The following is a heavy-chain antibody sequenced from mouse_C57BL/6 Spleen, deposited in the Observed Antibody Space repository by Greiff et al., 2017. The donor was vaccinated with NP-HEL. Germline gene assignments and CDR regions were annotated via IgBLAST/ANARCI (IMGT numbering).Heavy chain of an antibody. CDR2: IYPSDSET. D-gene: IGHD3-2*02. Sequence: QVQLQQPGAELVRPGSSVKLSCKASGYTFTSYWMDWVKQRPGQGLEWIGNIYPSDSETHYNQKFKDKATLTVDKSSSSAYMQLSSLTSEDSAVYYCAREGERDSSGWYWGQGTTLTVSS. CDR1: GYTFTSYW. J-gene: IGHJ2*01. V-gene: IGHV1-61*01. CDR3: AREGERDSSGWY.